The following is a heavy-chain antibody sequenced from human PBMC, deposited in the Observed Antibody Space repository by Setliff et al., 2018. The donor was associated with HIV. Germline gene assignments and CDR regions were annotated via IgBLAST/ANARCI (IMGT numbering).Heavy chain of an antibody. D-gene: IGHD3-10*01. V-gene: IGHV4-4*08. CDR2: IYTSGST. J-gene: IGHJ4*02. Sequence: PSETLSLTCKVSGGSIRSYYWSWIRQPPGKGLEWIGYIYTSGSTNYNPSLKSRVTISVDTSKNQFSLKLSSVTAADTAVYYCARGSFIGDYYYFDYWGQGTLVTVSS. CDR1: GGSIRSYY. CDR3: ARGSFIGDYYYFDY.